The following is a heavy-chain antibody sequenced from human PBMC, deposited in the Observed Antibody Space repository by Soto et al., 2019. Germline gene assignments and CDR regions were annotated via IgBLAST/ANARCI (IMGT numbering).Heavy chain of an antibody. Sequence: VQLVESGGGLVKPGGSLRLSCAASGFTFSNAWMNWVRQAPGKGLEWVAHIKSTTDGGTTDYAAPVKGRLTISRDDSKNTLHLKMNSLKTADTAVYYCTADHGTSWNDYWGQGTLVTVSS. J-gene: IGHJ4*02. CDR1: GFTFSNAW. V-gene: IGHV3-15*07. D-gene: IGHD1-1*01. CDR2: IKSTTDGGTT. CDR3: TADHGTSWNDY.